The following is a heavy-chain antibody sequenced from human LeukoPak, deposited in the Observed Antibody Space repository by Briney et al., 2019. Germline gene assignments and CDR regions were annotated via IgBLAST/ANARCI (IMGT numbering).Heavy chain of an antibody. J-gene: IGHJ6*02. D-gene: IGHD2-15*01. CDR3: ARDHDPEYCSGGSCYNGMDV. CDR2: IIPILGLA. Sequence: SVKVSCKASGGTFSSYTISWVRQAPGQGLEWMGRIIPILGLANYAQKFQGRVTITADKSTSTAYMELSSLRSEDTAVYYCARDHDPEYCSGGSCYNGMDVWGQGTTVTVSS. CDR1: GGTFSSYT. V-gene: IGHV1-69*04.